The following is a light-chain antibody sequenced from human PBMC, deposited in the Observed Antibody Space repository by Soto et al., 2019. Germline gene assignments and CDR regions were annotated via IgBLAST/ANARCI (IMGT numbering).Light chain of an antibody. CDR3: SAYTARSTLV. CDR1: MRDVGAYNL. CDR2: EVR. V-gene: IGLV2-14*01. Sequence: HSALTQPPSFSGPAGQSITISCSGTMRDVGAYNLVSWYQQHPGTAPKLIIYEVRNRPSGISSRFSGSRSGNTASMTISGLESEDEGDYYCSAYTARSTLVFGEGTKVTVL. J-gene: IGLJ3*02.